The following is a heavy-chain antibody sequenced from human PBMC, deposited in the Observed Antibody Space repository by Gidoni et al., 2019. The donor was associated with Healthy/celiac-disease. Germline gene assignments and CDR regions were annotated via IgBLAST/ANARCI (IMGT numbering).Heavy chain of an antibody. CDR2: INHSGST. D-gene: IGHD3-10*01. Sequence: QVQLQQWGAGLLKPSETLSLTCAVYGGSFSGYYWSWIRQPPGKGLEWIGEINHSGSTNYNPSLKSRVTISVDTSKNQFSLKLSSVTAADTAVYYCARRIWFGEPGLDWRFDPWGQGTLVTVSS. CDR1: GGSFSGYY. CDR3: ARRIWFGEPGLDWRFDP. J-gene: IGHJ5*02. V-gene: IGHV4-34*01.